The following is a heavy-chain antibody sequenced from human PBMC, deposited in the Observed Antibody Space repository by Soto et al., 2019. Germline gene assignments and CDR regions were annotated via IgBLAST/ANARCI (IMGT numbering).Heavy chain of an antibody. CDR1: GFIFRDYA. Sequence: GGSLRLSCAATGFIFRDYAMHWVRQAPGKGLEWVAVIWYDESNKYYGDPVKGRFIISRDNSKNTLYLQMNSLRAEDTAVYYCARDSPAFRGXPGDYFDYWXQGT. V-gene: IGHV3-33*01. J-gene: IGHJ4*02. CDR3: ARDSPAFRGXPGDYFDY. CDR2: IWYDESNK. D-gene: IGHD3-10*01.